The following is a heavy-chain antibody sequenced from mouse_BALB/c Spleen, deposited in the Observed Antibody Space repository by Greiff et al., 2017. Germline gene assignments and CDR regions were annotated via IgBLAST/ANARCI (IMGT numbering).Heavy chain of an antibody. CDR1: GYTFTDYN. D-gene: IGHD2-10*02. J-gene: IGHJ4*01. CDR2: IYPYNGGT. Sequence: VHVKQSGPELVKPGASVKISCKASGYTFTDYNMHWVKQSHGKSLEWIGYIYPYNGGTGYNQKFKSKATLTVDNSSSTAYMELRSLTSEDSAVYYCARGTYGNNYAMDYWGQGTSVTVSS. V-gene: IGHV1S29*02. CDR3: ARGTYGNNYAMDY.